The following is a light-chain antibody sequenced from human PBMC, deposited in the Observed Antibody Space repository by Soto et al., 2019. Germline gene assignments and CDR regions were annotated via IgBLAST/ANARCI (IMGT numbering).Light chain of an antibody. Sequence: DIQMTQSSSTLSASVGDRVTITCRASQSISSWLAWYQQKPGKAPKILIYDASSLESGVPSRFSGSGSGTDFTLTISCLQSEDFATYYCQQYYSYPLTFGQGTKVDIK. CDR2: DAS. CDR1: QSISSW. CDR3: QQYYSYPLT. J-gene: IGKJ1*01. V-gene: IGKV1-5*01.